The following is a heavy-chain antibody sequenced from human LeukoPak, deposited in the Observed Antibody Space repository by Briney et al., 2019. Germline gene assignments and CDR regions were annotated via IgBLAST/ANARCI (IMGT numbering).Heavy chain of an antibody. CDR3: ARVTGVGQQLAPARD. D-gene: IGHD6-13*01. Sequence: GGSLRLSCAASGFTFSSYWMSWVRQAPGKGLEWVANIKQDGSEKYYVDSVKGRFTISRDNAKNSLYLQMNSLRAEDTAVYYCARVTGVGQQLAPARDWGQGTLVTVSS. J-gene: IGHJ4*02. CDR1: GFTFSSYW. V-gene: IGHV3-7*01. CDR2: IKQDGSEK.